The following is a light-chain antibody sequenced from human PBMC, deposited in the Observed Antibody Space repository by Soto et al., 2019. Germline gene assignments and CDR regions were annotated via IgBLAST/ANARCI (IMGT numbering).Light chain of an antibody. Sequence: QSVLTQPPSASGSPGQSVTISCTGTSSDVGGYNYVSWYQQHPGKAPKLIIYEVSEPPSGVPDRFSGSKSGNTASLTVSGLQAEDEADYNCTSYAGINNVLFGGGTKVTVL. V-gene: IGLV2-8*01. CDR2: EVS. CDR1: SSDVGGYNY. CDR3: TSYAGINNVL. J-gene: IGLJ2*01.